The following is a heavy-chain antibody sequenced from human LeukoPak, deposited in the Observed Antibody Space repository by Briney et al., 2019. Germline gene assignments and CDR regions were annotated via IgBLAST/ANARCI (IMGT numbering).Heavy chain of an antibody. CDR3: ARGASRDGSGY. Sequence: GGSLRLSCAASGFTVSSNYMTWVRQAPGKGLEWVSVIYSGGGTYYADSVKGRFTISRDNSKNTLYLQMNSLRAEDTAVYYCARGASRDGSGYWGQGTLVTVSS. CDR2: IYSGGGT. J-gene: IGHJ4*02. V-gene: IGHV3-66*01. D-gene: IGHD5-24*01. CDR1: GFTVSSNY.